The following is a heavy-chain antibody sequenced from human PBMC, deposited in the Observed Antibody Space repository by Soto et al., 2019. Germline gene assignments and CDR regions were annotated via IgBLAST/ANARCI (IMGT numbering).Heavy chain of an antibody. J-gene: IGHJ5*02. CDR1: GFTFSSYG. V-gene: IGHV3-30*18. CDR3: AKSSGWYADGWFDP. D-gene: IGHD6-19*01. Sequence: GGSLRLSCAASGFTFSSYGMHWVRQAPGKGLEWVAVISYDGSNKYYADSVKGRFTISRDNSKNTLYLQMNSLRAEDTAVYYCAKSSGWYADGWFDPWGQGTLVTVSS. CDR2: ISYDGSNK.